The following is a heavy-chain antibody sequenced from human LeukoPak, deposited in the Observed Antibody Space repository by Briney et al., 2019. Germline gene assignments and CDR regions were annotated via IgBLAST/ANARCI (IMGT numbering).Heavy chain of an antibody. CDR1: GYRFIDDY. CDR3: APTAEPYTRNGHL. CDR2: ISADSGFT. Sequence: ASVKVSCKASGYRFIDDYMHWVRQAPGQGLEWMGWISADSGFTVYAPKFQGRVTVTTDTSMSTAYMELRRLRSDDTAVYYCAPTAEPYTRNGHLWGQGTRVSV. V-gene: IGHV1-2*02. D-gene: IGHD1-14*01. J-gene: IGHJ5*02.